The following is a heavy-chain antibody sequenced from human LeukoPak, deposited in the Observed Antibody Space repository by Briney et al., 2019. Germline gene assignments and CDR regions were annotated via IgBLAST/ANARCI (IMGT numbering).Heavy chain of an antibody. D-gene: IGHD3-16*01. Sequence: GGSLRLSCAASGFTFSSYAMSWVRQAPGKGLEWVSAISGSGGSTYYADSVKGRFTISRDNAKNSLHLQMNSLRAEDTAVYYCARRGSYNDYWGQGTLVTVSS. J-gene: IGHJ4*02. CDR3: ARRGSYNDY. CDR1: GFTFSSYA. CDR2: ISGSGGST. V-gene: IGHV3-23*01.